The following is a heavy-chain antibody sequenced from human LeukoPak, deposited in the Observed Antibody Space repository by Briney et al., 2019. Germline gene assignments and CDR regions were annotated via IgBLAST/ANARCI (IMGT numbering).Heavy chain of an antibody. CDR2: IKQDGSEK. D-gene: IGHD1-7*01. CDR1: GFTFSSYW. V-gene: IGHV3-7*01. CDR3: ARVEAYNWNYYDGDY. Sequence: PGGSLRLSCAASGFTFSSYWMSWVRQAPGKGLEWVANIKQDGSEKYYVDPVKGRFTISGDNAKNSLYLQMNSLRAEDTAVYYCARVEAYNWNYYDGDYWGQGTLVTVSS. J-gene: IGHJ4*02.